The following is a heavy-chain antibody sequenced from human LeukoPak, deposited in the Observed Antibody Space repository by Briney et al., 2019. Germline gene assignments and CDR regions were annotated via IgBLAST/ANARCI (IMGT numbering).Heavy chain of an antibody. CDR2: ISSSSSYI. D-gene: IGHD3-22*01. CDR3: ARNGVIVVVASYWFDP. V-gene: IGHV3-21*01. Sequence: GGSLRLSCAASGFTFSSYGMNCVRQAPGKGLEWVSSISSSSSYIYYADSVKGRFTISRDNAKNSLYLQMNSLRAEDTAVYYCARNGVIVVVASYWFDPWGQGTLVTVSS. J-gene: IGHJ5*02. CDR1: GFTFSSYG.